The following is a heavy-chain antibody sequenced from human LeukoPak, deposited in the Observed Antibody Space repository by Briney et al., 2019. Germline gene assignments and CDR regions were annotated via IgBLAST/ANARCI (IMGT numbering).Heavy chain of an antibody. CDR3: ARLYCGSRTCYNFWFDS. CDR2: ISAYNGNT. J-gene: IGHJ5*01. Sequence: ASVKVSCKASGYTFTSYGISWVRQAPGQGPEWMGWISAYNGNTNYAQKFQGRVTMTTDTSTATAYMELRSLRSDDTAVYYCARLYCGSRTCYNFWFDSWGQGTLVTVSS. CDR1: GYTFTSYG. V-gene: IGHV1-18*01. D-gene: IGHD2-2*02.